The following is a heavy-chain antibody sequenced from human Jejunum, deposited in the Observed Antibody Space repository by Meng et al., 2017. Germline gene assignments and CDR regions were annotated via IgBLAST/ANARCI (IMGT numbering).Heavy chain of an antibody. J-gene: IGHJ4*02. D-gene: IGHD3-16*01. CDR3: ARAGIVCCGGLTYDY. V-gene: IGHV3-7*01. CDR2: IKQDGSGT. Sequence: GESLKISCAASGFTFSNYWMSWVRQAPGKGLEWVANIKQDGSGTYYMDSVKGRFTISRDNAKNSLYLQMNSLRAEDTAVYYCARAGIVCCGGLTYDYWGQGTLVTGSS. CDR1: GFTFSNYW.